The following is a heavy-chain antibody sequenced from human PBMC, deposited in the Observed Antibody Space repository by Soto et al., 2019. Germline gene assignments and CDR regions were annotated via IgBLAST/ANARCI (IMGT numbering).Heavy chain of an antibody. Sequence: QVQLQESGPGLVKPSGTLSLTCAVSGTSISSSQWWSWVRQPPGKGLEWIGEIYHNERTNYNPSPNSRLTMSLDKSKNQVSLKLRSVTAADTATYYCGRTKDYVYGVDVWGQGTTVTVSS. V-gene: IGHV4-4*02. J-gene: IGHJ6*02. CDR3: GRTKDYVYGVDV. CDR1: GTSISSSQW. CDR2: IYHNERT.